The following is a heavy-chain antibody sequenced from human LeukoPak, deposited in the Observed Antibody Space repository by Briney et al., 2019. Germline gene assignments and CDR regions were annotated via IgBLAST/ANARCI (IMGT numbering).Heavy chain of an antibody. D-gene: IGHD3-22*01. CDR2: ISYDGSNK. J-gene: IGHJ4*02. V-gene: IGHV3-30-3*01. CDR1: GFTFSSYA. Sequence: GGSLRLSCAASGFTFSSYAMHWVRQAPGKGLEWVAVISYDGSNKYYADSVKGRFTISRDNAKNSLYLQMNSLRAEDTAVYYCARVDSSGYTHFDYWGQGTLVTVSS. CDR3: ARVDSSGYTHFDY.